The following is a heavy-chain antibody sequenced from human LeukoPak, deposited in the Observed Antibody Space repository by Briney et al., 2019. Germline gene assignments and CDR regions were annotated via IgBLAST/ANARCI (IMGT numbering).Heavy chain of an antibody. J-gene: IGHJ5*02. V-gene: IGHV3-74*01. D-gene: IGHD3-22*01. CDR2: IKGDGSET. CDR3: VRGQIGVSVIVH. Sequence: PGGSLRLSCAASGFTFSDYWMHWVRQVPGKGLVGFSRIKGDGSETNYADSVKGRFTISRDNAKNTLFLQMNSLRVEDTAVYYCVRGQIGVSVIVHWGQGTLVTVSS. CDR1: GFTFSDYW.